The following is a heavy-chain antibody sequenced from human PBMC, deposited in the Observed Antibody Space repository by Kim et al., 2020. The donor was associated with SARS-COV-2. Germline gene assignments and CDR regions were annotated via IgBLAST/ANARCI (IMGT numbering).Heavy chain of an antibody. CDR2: ISAYNGNT. D-gene: IGHD1-26*01. Sequence: ASVNVSCKASGYTFTSYGISWVRQAPGQGLEWMGWISAYNGNTNYAQKLQGRVTMTTDTSTSTAYMELRSLRSDDTAVYYCARPRIVGANDAFDIWGQGTMVTVSS. J-gene: IGHJ3*02. CDR1: GYTFTSYG. V-gene: IGHV1-18*01. CDR3: ARPRIVGANDAFDI.